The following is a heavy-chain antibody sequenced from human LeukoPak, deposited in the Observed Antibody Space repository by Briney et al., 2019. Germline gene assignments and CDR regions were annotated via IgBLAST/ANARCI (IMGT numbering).Heavy chain of an antibody. Sequence: GGSLRLSCAASGFSFDNYAMSWVHQTPGKELEWVSAIGGSGSDTSYTDSVKGRFTISRDNSKSTLYLQMNSLRAEDTAVYHCAKTLRDLEWLTGELDVWGQGTAVTVSS. CDR3: AKTLRDLEWLTGELDV. J-gene: IGHJ6*02. V-gene: IGHV3-23*01. CDR1: GFSFDNYA. D-gene: IGHD3-3*01. CDR2: IGGSGSDT.